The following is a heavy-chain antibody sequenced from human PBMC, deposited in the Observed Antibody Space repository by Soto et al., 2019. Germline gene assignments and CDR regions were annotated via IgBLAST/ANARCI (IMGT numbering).Heavy chain of an antibody. D-gene: IGHD3-10*01. V-gene: IGHV4-30-4*01. CDR1: GGSISSGDYY. CDR2: IYYSGST. J-gene: IGHJ6*02. Sequence: SETLSLTCTVSGGSISSGDYYWSWIRQPPGKGLEWIGYIYYSGSTYYNPSLKSRVTISVDTSKNQFSLKLSSVTAADTAVYYCARGAMVRGVIYYYYYYGMDVWGQGTTVTVSS. CDR3: ARGAMVRGVIYYYYYYGMDV.